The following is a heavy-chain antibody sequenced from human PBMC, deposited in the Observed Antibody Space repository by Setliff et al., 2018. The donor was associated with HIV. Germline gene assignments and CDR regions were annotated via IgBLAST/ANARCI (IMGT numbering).Heavy chain of an antibody. CDR3: ARLNQQWLVRDSGSNWFDP. V-gene: IGHV4-59*08. D-gene: IGHD6-19*01. J-gene: IGHJ5*02. CDR1: GASISRFY. Sequence: SETLSLTCTVSGASISRFYWSWIRQPPGKGLDWIGYIYYSGSTNYNPSLKSRVTMSVDTSKNRFSLKLNSVTAADTAVYYCARLNQQWLVRDSGSNWFDPWGQGILVTVSS. CDR2: IYYSGST.